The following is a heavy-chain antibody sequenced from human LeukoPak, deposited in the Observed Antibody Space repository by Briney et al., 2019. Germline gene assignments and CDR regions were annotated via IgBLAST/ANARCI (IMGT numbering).Heavy chain of an antibody. J-gene: IGHJ4*02. CDR1: GFTVSSNY. CDR3: ARDGSGSYYEGYFDY. CDR2: IYSGGST. D-gene: IGHD1-26*01. Sequence: PGGSLRLSCAASGFTVSSNYMSWVRQAPGKGLEWVSVIYSGGSTHYADSVKGRFTISRDNSKNTLYLQMNSLRAEDTAVYYCARDGSGSYYEGYFDYWGQGTLVTVSS. V-gene: IGHV3-66*01.